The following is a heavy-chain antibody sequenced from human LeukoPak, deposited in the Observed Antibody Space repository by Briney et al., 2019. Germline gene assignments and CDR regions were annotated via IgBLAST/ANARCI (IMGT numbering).Heavy chain of an antibody. D-gene: IGHD3-9*01. CDR1: GYTFTGYY. V-gene: IGHV1-2*02. CDR2: INPNSGGT. J-gene: IGHJ4*02. Sequence: ASVKVSCKASGYTFTGYYMHWVRQAPGQGLEWMGWINPNSGGTNYAQKLQGRVTMTTDTSTSTAYMELRSLRSDDTAVYYCARDNHDILTGYSAYFDYWGQGTLVTVSS. CDR3: ARDNHDILTGYSAYFDY.